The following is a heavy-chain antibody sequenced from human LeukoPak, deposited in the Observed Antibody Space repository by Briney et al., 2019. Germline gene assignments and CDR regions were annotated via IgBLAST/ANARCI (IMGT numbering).Heavy chain of an antibody. CDR1: GGTFSTSA. Sequence: SVKVSCKTSGGTFSTSAISWVRRAPGQGLEWMGGVIPIFGTGNYAQKFQGRVTITADESTSTAYMELSSLRSEDTAVYYCARDPDYYDSSGFNWFDPWGQGTLVTVSS. V-gene: IGHV1-69*13. D-gene: IGHD3-22*01. CDR2: VIPIFGTG. CDR3: ARDPDYYDSSGFNWFDP. J-gene: IGHJ5*02.